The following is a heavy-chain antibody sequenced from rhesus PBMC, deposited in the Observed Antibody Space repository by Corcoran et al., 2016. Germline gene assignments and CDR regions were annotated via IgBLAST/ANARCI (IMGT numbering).Heavy chain of an antibody. CDR2: IGGSIGSP. D-gene: IGHD6-31*01. Sequence: QVQLQESGPGLVKPSETLSLTCAVSGYSISSGYGGSWIRQPPGKGLEWIGYIGGSIGSPTYNPSLKSRVTMSNDTSTYQFSLKLSSVTAADTAVYYCAIKDSSGRKRGFDYWGQGVLVTVSS. CDR3: AIKDSSGRKRGFDY. V-gene: IGHV4-127*01. J-gene: IGHJ4*01. CDR1: GYSISSGYG.